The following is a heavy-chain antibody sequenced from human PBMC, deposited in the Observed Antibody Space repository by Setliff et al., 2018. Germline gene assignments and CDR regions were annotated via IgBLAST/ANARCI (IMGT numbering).Heavy chain of an antibody. J-gene: IGHJ4*02. D-gene: IGHD2-8*02. CDR3: VRSSAPQIVLAADFDR. V-gene: IGHV1-46*01. CDR2: IDPSGDYT. CDR1: GYTFTGYY. Sequence: ASVKVSCKASGYTFTGYYMHWVRQAPGQGLEWMGIIDPSGDYTNYAQKFQGRVTMTRDTSTTTVYMELSSLRSDDTAVYYCVRSSAPQIVLAADFDRWGQGTLVTVSS.